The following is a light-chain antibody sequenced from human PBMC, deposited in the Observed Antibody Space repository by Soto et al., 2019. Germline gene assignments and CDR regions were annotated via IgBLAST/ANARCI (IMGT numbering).Light chain of an antibody. Sequence: EIVLTQFPGTLSLSPGERATLSCRASQSVGRNYVAWYQQQPGQAPRVIIYAASNRASGIPDRFSGSGSGSDFTLTISRLEPDDFAVYYCQQYGTSPWAFGQGTKVEIK. CDR1: QSVGRNY. CDR2: AAS. V-gene: IGKV3-20*01. J-gene: IGKJ1*01. CDR3: QQYGTSPWA.